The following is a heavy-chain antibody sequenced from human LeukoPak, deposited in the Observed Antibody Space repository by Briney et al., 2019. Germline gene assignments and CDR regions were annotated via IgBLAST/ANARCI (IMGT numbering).Heavy chain of an antibody. V-gene: IGHV5-51*01. D-gene: IGHD2-2*01. J-gene: IGHJ6*02. CDR2: IYPGDSDT. CDR3: AKLIGVPAASYGMDV. CDR1: GYSFTSYW. Sequence: GESLKISCKGSGYSFTSYWIGWVRQMPGKGLEWMGIIYPGDSDTRYSPSFQGQVTISADKSISTAYLQWSSLKASDTAMYYCAKLIGVPAASYGMDVWGQGTTVTVTS.